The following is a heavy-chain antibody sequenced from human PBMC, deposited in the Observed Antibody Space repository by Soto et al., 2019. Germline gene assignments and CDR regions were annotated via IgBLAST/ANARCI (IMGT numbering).Heavy chain of an antibody. CDR3: ERGVGRPALL. D-gene: IGHD2-2*01. J-gene: IGHJ3*01. V-gene: IGHV4-34*01. CDR1: GGSFSGYY. Sequence: VQLQQWGAGLLKPSETLSLTCAVYGGSFSGYYWSWIRQPPGKGLEWIGEINHSGSTNYNPSLKSRVTISVDTSKNQFALKLSSVTAADTAVYYCERGVGRPALLWGQGTMVTVSS. CDR2: INHSGST.